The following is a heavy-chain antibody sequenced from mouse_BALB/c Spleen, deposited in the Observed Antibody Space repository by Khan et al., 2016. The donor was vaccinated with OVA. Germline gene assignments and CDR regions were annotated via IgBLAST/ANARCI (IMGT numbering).Heavy chain of an antibody. CDR3: AREEAWYCFDY. D-gene: IGHD3-2*02. Sequence: QVHVKQSGAELVRPGASVKLSCKTSGYTFTSYWIHWVKQSSGQGLEWIARIYTGTGHTYYNEKLKDKATLTADKSSSTAYMQLSSLTSEDSAVYFGAREEAWYCFDYWGQGTTLTVSS. CDR1: GYTFTSYW. CDR2: IYTGTGHT. J-gene: IGHJ2*01. V-gene: IGHV1-76*01.